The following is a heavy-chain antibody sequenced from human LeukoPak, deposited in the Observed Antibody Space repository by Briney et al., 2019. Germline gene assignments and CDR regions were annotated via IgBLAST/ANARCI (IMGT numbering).Heavy chain of an antibody. Sequence: GGSLRLSCAVSGFMFSSYSMNWVRQAPGKGLEWVSYIDSSGSTIYYAESVKGRFTVSRDNAKNSLYLQMNSLRAEDTAVYYCARVAYDSSGGYYFDYWGQGTLVTVSS. CDR1: GFMFSSYS. CDR2: IDSSGSTI. J-gene: IGHJ4*02. V-gene: IGHV3-48*01. CDR3: ARVAYDSSGGYYFDY. D-gene: IGHD3-22*01.